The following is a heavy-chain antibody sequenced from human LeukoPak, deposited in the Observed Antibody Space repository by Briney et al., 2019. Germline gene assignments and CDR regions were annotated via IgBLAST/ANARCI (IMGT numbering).Heavy chain of an antibody. J-gene: IGHJ3*02. CDR1: GDTVSSNSAA. CDR2: TYYRSNWYN. Sequence: SQTLSLTSAIPGDTVSSNSAAWNWIRQSPSRGLEWLGRTYYRSNWYNDYAGSVKSRIIINPPTSKNQFTLQLNSVTPEDAAVYYCARGAVTVRNAFDIWGQGTRVTVSS. D-gene: IGHD6-19*01. CDR3: ARGAVTVRNAFDI. V-gene: IGHV6-1*01.